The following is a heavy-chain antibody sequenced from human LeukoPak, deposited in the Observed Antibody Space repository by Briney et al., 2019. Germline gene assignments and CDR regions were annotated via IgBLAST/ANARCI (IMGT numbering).Heavy chain of an antibody. CDR2: INHSGGT. D-gene: IGHD1-14*01. CDR1: GGSLSGYY. CDR3: AKVDRNYNGHAFDI. J-gene: IGHJ3*02. V-gene: IGHV4-34*01. Sequence: SETLSLTCAVYGGSLSGYYWSWLRQPPGKGLEWIGEINHSGGTSYNPSLKSRVTISIDTSKNQFSLKLTSVTAADTAVYYCAKVDRNYNGHAFDIWGQGTMVTVSP.